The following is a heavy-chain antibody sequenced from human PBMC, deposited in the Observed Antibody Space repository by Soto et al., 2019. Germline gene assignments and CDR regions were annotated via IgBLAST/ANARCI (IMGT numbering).Heavy chain of an antibody. CDR1: GGSISSYY. Sequence: SSETLSLTCTVSGGSISSYYWSWIRQPPGKGLEWIGYIYYSGSTNYNPYLKSRVTISVDTSKNQFSLKLSSVTAADTAVYYCARVRSSSWFYYFDYWGQGTLVTVSS. D-gene: IGHD6-13*01. CDR3: ARVRSSSWFYYFDY. CDR2: IYYSGST. V-gene: IGHV4-59*01. J-gene: IGHJ4*02.